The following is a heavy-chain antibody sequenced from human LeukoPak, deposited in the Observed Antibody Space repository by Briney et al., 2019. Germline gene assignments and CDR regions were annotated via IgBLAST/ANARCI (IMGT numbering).Heavy chain of an antibody. J-gene: IGHJ5*02. V-gene: IGHV4-34*01. Sequence: SETLSLTCAVYGGSFSGYYWSWLRQPPGKGLEWIGEINHSGSTNYNPSLKSRVTISVDTSKNQFSLKLSSVTAADTAVYYCASRRIYGDYVNNWFDHWGQGTLVTVSS. CDR3: ASRRIYGDYVNNWFDH. CDR2: INHSGST. CDR1: GGSFSGYY. D-gene: IGHD4-17*01.